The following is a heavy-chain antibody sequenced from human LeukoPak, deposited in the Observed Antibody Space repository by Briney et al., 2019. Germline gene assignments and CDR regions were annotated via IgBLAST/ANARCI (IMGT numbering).Heavy chain of an antibody. CDR2: INTNTGNP. CDR1: GYTFTSYA. V-gene: IGHV7-4-1*02. Sequence: ASVKVCCKASGYTFTSYAMNWVRQAPGQGLEWMGWINTNTGNPTYAQGSTGRFVFSLDTSVSTAYLQISSLKAEDTAVYYCAREDLYDYVWGSYPIFDYWGQGTLVTVSS. D-gene: IGHD3-16*01. CDR3: AREDLYDYVWGSYPIFDY. J-gene: IGHJ4*02.